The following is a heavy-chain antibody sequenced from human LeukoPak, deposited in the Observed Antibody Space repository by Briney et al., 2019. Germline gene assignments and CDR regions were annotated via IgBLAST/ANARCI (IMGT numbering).Heavy chain of an antibody. D-gene: IGHD4-23*01. J-gene: IGHJ4*02. Sequence: GGSLRLSCAGSGFNFQYAWMTWVRQAPGKGLEWVGRIKSKRDGETTDYAALVKSRFSISRDDSKNTGYLQMNSLRTEDTAVYYCTSLVGSPTYWGQGTLVAVSS. CDR3: TSLVGSPTY. CDR1: GFNFQYAW. V-gene: IGHV3-15*01. CDR2: IKSKRDGETT.